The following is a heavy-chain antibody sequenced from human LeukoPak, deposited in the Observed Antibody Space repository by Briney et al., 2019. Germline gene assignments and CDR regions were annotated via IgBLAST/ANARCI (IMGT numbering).Heavy chain of an antibody. V-gene: IGHV4-4*07. CDR3: ARAPNQYGSGSYYYYLDV. CDR2: IHTSGST. D-gene: IGHD3-10*01. CDR1: GGSISYYY. Sequence: PSETLSLTCTVSGGSISYYYWSWIRQPAGQGLEWIGRIHTSGSTNYSPSLKSRVTISVDTSKNQFSLRLSSVTAADTAVYYCARAPNQYGSGSYYYYLDVWGKGTTVTISS. J-gene: IGHJ6*03.